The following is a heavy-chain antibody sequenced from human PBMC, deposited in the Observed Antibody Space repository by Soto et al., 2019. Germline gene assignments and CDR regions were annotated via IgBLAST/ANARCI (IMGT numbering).Heavy chain of an antibody. CDR3: ACYSSSSFEWFDP. CDR2: INHIGST. CDR1: GGSFSGYY. Sequence: SETLSLTCAVYGGSFSGYYWSWIRQPPVNGLELSGEINHIGSTDYEPSLKSRFTISVDASKGELALKVSAMTAAETAVYYCACYSSSSFEWFDPWGQGTLVTVSS. V-gene: IGHV4-34*01. J-gene: IGHJ5*02. D-gene: IGHD6-6*01.